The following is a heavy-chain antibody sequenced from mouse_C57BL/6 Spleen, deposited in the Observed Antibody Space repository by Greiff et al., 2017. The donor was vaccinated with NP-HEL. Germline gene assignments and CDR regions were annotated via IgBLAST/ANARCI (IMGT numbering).Heavy chain of an antibody. CDR1: GYAFSSSW. Sequence: QVQLQQSGPELVKPGASVKISCKASGYAFSSSWMNWVKQRPGQGLEWIGRIYPGDGDTNYNGKFKGKATLTADKSSSTAYMQLSSLTSEDSAVYFCARASSGYDYAMDYWGQGTSVTVSS. D-gene: IGHD3-2*02. J-gene: IGHJ4*01. V-gene: IGHV1-82*01. CDR2: IYPGDGDT. CDR3: ARASSGYDYAMDY.